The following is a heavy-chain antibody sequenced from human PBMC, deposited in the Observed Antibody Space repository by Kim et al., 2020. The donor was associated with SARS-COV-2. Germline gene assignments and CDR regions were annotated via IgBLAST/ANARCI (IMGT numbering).Heavy chain of an antibody. V-gene: IGHV4-31*03. CDR1: GDSITSVGFY. CDR2: IFYSGST. CDR3: ARNARRYF. Sequence: SETLSLTCTVSGDSITSVGFYWSWLRQYPGKGPEWIGYIFYSGSTSYTPSLKSRIAISRETSNNQFSLSRISVTAADTAIYYCARNARRYF. J-gene: IGHJ2*01.